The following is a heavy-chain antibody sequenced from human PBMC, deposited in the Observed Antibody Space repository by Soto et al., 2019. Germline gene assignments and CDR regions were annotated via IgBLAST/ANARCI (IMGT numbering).Heavy chain of an antibody. CDR2: ISYDGSNK. CDR3: AKDGQERTYYDSRSGFLX. Sequence: PGGSLRLSCAASGFTFSSYGMHWVRQAPGKGLEWVEVISYDGSNKYYADSVKGRFTISIDNYKNTLYLQMNSLRAEDTAVYYCAKDGQERTYYDSRSGFLXWGQATLLTVSX. V-gene: IGHV3-30*18. CDR1: GFTFSSYG. D-gene: IGHD3-3*01. J-gene: IGHJ4*02.